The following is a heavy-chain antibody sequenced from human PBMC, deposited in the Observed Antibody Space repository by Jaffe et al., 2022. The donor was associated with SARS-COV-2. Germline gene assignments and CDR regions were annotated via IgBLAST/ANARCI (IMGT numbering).Heavy chain of an antibody. CDR2: IIPILGIA. Sequence: QVQLVQSGAEVKKPGSSVKVSCKASGGTFSSYTISWVRQAPGQGLEWMGRIIPILGIANYAQKFQGRVTITADKSTSTAYMELSSLRSEDTAVYYCARDVLAAAGYYYYYGMDVWGQGTTVTVSS. D-gene: IGHD6-13*01. CDR3: ARDVLAAAGYYYYYGMDV. CDR1: GGTFSSYT. V-gene: IGHV1-69*08. J-gene: IGHJ6*02.